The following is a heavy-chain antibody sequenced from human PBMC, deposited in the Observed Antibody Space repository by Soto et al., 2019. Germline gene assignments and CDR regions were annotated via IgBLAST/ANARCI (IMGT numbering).Heavy chain of an antibody. CDR3: ARVTPRPGYSYASGFHNGMDI. CDR1: GFTFRTYA. V-gene: IGHV3-23*01. J-gene: IGHJ6*02. CDR2: ISGSGDNT. D-gene: IGHD5-18*01. Sequence: EVQLLESGGDLVQPGGSLRLSCAASGFTFRTYAMTWVRQAPGKGLECVSAISGSGDNTFYADSVKGRFTISRDNSKNTLYLQMHSLRAEDTAVYYCARVTPRPGYSYASGFHNGMDIWGQGTAVTVSS.